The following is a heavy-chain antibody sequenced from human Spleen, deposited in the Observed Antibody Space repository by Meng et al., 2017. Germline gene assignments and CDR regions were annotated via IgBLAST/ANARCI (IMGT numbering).Heavy chain of an antibody. CDR1: GFTFSSYW. V-gene: IGHV3-74*01. Sequence: GGSLRLSCAASGFTFSSYWMHWVRQAPGKGLVWVSRINSDGSSTSYADSVKGRFTISRDNAKNTLYLQMNSLRAEDTAVYYCAREVYDSSGYYYHFDYWGQGTLVTVSS. CDR2: INSDGSST. D-gene: IGHD3-22*01. CDR3: AREVYDSSGYYYHFDY. J-gene: IGHJ4*02.